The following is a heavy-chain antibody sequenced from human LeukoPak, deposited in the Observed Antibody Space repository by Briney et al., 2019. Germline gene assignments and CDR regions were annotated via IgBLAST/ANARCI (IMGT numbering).Heavy chain of an antibody. CDR3: AKEAMGGYGTFDT. CDR2: VWSDGNTQ. CDR1: GFSFDNSA. V-gene: IGHV3-30*02. D-gene: IGHD6-13*01. J-gene: IGHJ3*02. Sequence: GGSLRLSCTMSGFSFDNSAIHWVRQSPGKGLEWVAIVWSDGNTQYNEDSVKGRFAISRDNSKNALYLQMTSLTTEDTAVYYCAKEAMGGYGTFDTWGQGTMVTVSS.